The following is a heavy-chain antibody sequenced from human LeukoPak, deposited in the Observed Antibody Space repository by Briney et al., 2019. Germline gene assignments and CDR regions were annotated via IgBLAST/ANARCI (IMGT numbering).Heavy chain of an antibody. V-gene: IGHV3-23*01. CDR1: GFTFSSPA. Sequence: GGSLRLSCAASGFTFSSPAMNWVRQAPGKGLEWVSAISGSGSTTYYADSVKGRFTISRDNSKNTLYLQMNTLRAEDTAVYYCAKDSYDYVWGSYRPFDYWGQGTLVTVSS. D-gene: IGHD3-16*02. CDR2: ISGSGSTT. CDR3: AKDSYDYVWGSYRPFDY. J-gene: IGHJ4*02.